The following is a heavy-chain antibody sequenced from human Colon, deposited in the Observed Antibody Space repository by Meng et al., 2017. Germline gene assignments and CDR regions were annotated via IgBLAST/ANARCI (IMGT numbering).Heavy chain of an antibody. V-gene: IGHV1-18*01. Sequence: QVQLVDSGGEVKKLEASLKASCKASGYPVTNNGISWVRKAPGQGPEWMGWISAYNGNTNYAQKFQGRVIMTTDTSTSTAYMELRSLRSDDTAVYYCVRDSPLVASIYYIEYWGQGTLVTVSS. CDR3: VRDSPLVASIYYIEY. CDR1: GYPVTNNG. CDR2: ISAYNGNT. D-gene: IGHD5-12*01. J-gene: IGHJ4*02.